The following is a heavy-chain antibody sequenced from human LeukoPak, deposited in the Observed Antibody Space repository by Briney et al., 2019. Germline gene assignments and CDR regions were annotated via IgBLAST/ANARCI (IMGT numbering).Heavy chain of an antibody. CDR2: INPYNGNT. CDR3: AREIYGRFDY. J-gene: IGHJ4*02. D-gene: IGHD4-17*01. Sequence: ASVKVSCTASGYTFSTYGISWVRQAPGQGLEWMGWINPYNGNTNYAQRLQGRVAMTTDTSTSTAYLDLRSLRSDDTAMYYCAREIYGRFDYWGQGTLVTVPS. CDR1: GYTFSTYG. V-gene: IGHV1-18*01.